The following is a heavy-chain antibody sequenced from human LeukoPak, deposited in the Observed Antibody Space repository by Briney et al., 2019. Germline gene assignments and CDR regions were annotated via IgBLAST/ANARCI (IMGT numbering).Heavy chain of an antibody. D-gene: IGHD4/OR15-4a*01. Sequence: PGGSLRLSCAASGLTVSSNSMSWVRQAPGKGLEWVSFIYSGGSTYYADSVKGRLTISRDNSKNTLYLQMNSLRADDTAVYYCARRAGAYSHPYDYWGQGTLVTVSS. CDR2: IYSGGST. CDR1: GLTVSSNS. V-gene: IGHV3-53*01. J-gene: IGHJ4*02. CDR3: ARRAGAYSHPYDY.